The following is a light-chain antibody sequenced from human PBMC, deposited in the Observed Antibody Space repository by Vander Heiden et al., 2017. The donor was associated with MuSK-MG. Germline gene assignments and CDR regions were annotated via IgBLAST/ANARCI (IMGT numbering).Light chain of an antibody. CDR1: KWGNKD. Sequence: SYELTQPPSVSVPPVKTASITSCGDKWGNKDGYWYQQKPGHPPVLDLYQDGKRTSGIPERFRGSNSGNTATLTISGTQAMDEADYYCQGWTSSTAKVVFGGGTKLTVL. J-gene: IGLJ2*01. CDR3: QGWTSSTAKVV. V-gene: IGLV3-1*01. CDR2: QDG.